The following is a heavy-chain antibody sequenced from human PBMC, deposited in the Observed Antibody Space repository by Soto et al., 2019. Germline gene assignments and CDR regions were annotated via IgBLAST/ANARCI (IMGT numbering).Heavy chain of an antibody. CDR2: INAGNGNT. J-gene: IGHJ3*02. D-gene: IGHD3-22*01. CDR1: GYTFTSYD. V-gene: IGHV1-3*01. CDR3: AREYFDSSGYYFAFDI. Sequence: ASVKVSCKASGYTFTSYDIHWVRQAPGQRLEWMGWINAGNGNTKYSQKFQGRVTFTRDTSANTAYMELSSLISEDTAVYHCAREYFDSSGYYFAFDIWGQGTMVTVSS.